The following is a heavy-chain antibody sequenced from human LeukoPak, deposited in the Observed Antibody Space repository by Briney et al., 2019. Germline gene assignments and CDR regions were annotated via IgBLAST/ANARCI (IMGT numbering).Heavy chain of an antibody. J-gene: IGHJ4*02. Sequence: GGSLRLSCAASGFTFSNYALHWVRQAPGKGLEWVSSISESGDTTHYADSVKGRFTISRDNAQNTLYLQMNTLRAEDTALYYCAKQWVDCWGQGTLVTVSS. CDR1: GFTFSNYA. D-gene: IGHD1-26*01. CDR3: AKQWVDC. CDR2: ISESGDTT. V-gene: IGHV3-23*01.